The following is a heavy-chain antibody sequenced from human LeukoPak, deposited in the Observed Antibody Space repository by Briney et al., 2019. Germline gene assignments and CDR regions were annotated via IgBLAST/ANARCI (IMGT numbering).Heavy chain of an antibody. CDR1: GGSISSSSYY. CDR2: IYYSGST. CDR3: ARHSPDIVATITPYYFDY. J-gene: IGHJ4*02. Sequence: SETLSLTCTVSGGSISSSSYYWGWIRQPPGKGLEWIGSIYYSGSTYNPSLKSRVTISVDTSKNQFSLKLSSVTAADTAVYYCARHSPDIVATITPYYFDYWGQGTLVTVSS. D-gene: IGHD5-12*01. V-gene: IGHV4-39*01.